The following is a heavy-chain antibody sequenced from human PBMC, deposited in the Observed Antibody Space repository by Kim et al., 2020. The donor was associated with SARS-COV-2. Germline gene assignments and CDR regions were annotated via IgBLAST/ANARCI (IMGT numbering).Heavy chain of an antibody. D-gene: IGHD3-22*01. J-gene: IGHJ4*02. CDR1: GYTFYTYA. CDR2: INGGNGYT. CDR3: ARDNRNDTGYYSFDY. V-gene: IGHV1-3*01. Sequence: ASVKVSCKASGYTFYTYAMHWVRQAPGQRLEWMGWINGGNGYTEYSQKFQGRVTITRDTSAQTAYMELTSLRSEDTALYYCARDNRNDTGYYSFDYWGQGTRVTVSS.